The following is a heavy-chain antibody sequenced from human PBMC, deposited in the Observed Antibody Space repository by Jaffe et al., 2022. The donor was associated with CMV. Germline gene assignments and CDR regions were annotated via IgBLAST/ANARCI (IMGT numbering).Heavy chain of an antibody. CDR1: GGSFSGYY. D-gene: IGHD2-8*01. CDR3: ARGVCTNGVCYFGYYYYYMDV. V-gene: IGHV4-34*01. CDR2: INHSGST. Sequence: QVQLQQWGAGLLKPSETLSLTCAVYGGSFSGYYWSWIRQPPGKGLEWIGEINHSGSTNYNPSLKSRVTISVDTSKNQFSLKLSSVTAADTAVYYCARGVCTNGVCYFGYYYYYMDVWGKGTTVTVSS. J-gene: IGHJ6*03.